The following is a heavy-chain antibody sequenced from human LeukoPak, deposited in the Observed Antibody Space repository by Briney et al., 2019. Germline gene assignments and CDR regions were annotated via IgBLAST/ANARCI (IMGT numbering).Heavy chain of an antibody. J-gene: IGHJ4*02. CDR2: INHSGST. V-gene: IGHV4-34*01. D-gene: IGHD5-18*01. CDR1: GGSFSGYY. Sequence: SSETLSLTCAVYGGSFSGYYWSWIRQPPGKGLEWIGEINHSGSTNYNPSLKSRVTISVDTSKNQFSLKLSSVTAADTAVYYCASGPQVSYSYGDTSDYWGQGTLVTVSS. CDR3: ASGPQVSYSYGDTSDY.